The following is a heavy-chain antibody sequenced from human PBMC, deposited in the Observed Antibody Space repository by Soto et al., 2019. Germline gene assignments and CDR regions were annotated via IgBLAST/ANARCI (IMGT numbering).Heavy chain of an antibody. Sequence: QVQLVQSGAEVKKPGSSVKVSCEASGGTFSGHAISWVRQAPGQGPEWMGGLIPLFGTTQHAQRFQGRLTIAADTSPTTVYMELTRLRFEDTAIYYCARGPNWGYRFDSWGQGTLVTVSS. D-gene: IGHD7-27*01. CDR2: LIPLFGTT. V-gene: IGHV1-69*06. CDR1: GGTFSGHA. J-gene: IGHJ4*02. CDR3: ARGPNWGYRFDS.